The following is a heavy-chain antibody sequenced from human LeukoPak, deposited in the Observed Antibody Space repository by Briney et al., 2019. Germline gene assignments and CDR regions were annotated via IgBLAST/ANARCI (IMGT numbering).Heavy chain of an antibody. J-gene: IGHJ4*02. D-gene: IGHD3-10*01. Sequence: ASVKVSCKASGYTFTSYAMHWVRQAPGQRLEWMGWINAGNGNTKYSQRFQGRVTITRDTSASTAYMELSSLRSEDTAVYYCARDTFGELFDYWGQGTLVTVSS. CDR1: GYTFTSYA. CDR3: ARDTFGELFDY. CDR2: INAGNGNT. V-gene: IGHV1-3*01.